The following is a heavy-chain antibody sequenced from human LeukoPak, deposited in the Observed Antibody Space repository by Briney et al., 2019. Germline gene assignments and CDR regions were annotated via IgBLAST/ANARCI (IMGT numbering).Heavy chain of an antibody. D-gene: IGHD1-1*01. CDR1: GFTFSSYS. J-gene: IGHJ4*02. CDR2: ISSSSSYI. CDR3: ARGATGTTALADY. Sequence: GGSLRLSCAASGFTFSSYSMNWVRQAPGKGLEWVSSISSSSSYIYYTDSVKGRFTISRDNAKNSLYLQMNSLRAEDTAVYYCARGATGTTALADYWGQGTLVTVSS. V-gene: IGHV3-21*01.